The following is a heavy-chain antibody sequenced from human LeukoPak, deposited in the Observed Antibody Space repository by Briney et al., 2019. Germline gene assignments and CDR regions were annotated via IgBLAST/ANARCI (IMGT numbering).Heavy chain of an antibody. J-gene: IGHJ4*02. Sequence: GGSLRLSCAGSGFTFSDFWMTWVRQTPGKGLEWVANIKEDGTEKNLVDSVKGRFTISRDNTKNSLCLQMNSLRVEDTAMYYCARDSLRATWTFDYWGQGTLVTVSS. CDR1: GFTFSDFW. V-gene: IGHV3-7*01. CDR3: ARDSLRATWTFDY. D-gene: IGHD1-26*01. CDR2: IKEDGTEK.